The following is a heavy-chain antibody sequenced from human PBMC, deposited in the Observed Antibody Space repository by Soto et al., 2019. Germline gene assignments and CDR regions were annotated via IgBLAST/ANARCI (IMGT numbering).Heavy chain of an antibody. D-gene: IGHD2-21*02. J-gene: IGHJ4*02. Sequence: GASVKVSCKASGYTFTSYGISWVRQAPGQGLEWMGWISAYNGNTNYAQKLQGRVTMTTDTSTSTAYMELRSLRSDDTAVYYCARDLFYCGGDCYPEWGLDYWGQGTLVTVSS. CDR1: GYTFTSYG. CDR3: ARDLFYCGGDCYPEWGLDY. V-gene: IGHV1-18*01. CDR2: ISAYNGNT.